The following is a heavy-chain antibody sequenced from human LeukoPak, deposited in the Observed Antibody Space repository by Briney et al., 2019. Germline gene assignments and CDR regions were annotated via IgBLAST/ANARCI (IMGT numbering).Heavy chain of an antibody. J-gene: IGHJ4*02. CDR2: IYSGGDA. Sequence: PGGSLRLSCAASGFTFYAYAMTWVRQAPGKGLEWVSVIYSGGDAYYADSVKGRFTISRDNSKNTLHLAMNNLRVEDTAVYYCARSFSSGWSDYWGQGTLVAVAS. V-gene: IGHV3-23*03. CDR3: ARSFSSGWSDY. CDR1: GFTFYAYA. D-gene: IGHD6-19*01.